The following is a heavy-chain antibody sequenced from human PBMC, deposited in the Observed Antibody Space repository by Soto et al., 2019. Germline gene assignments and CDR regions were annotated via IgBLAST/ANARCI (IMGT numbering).Heavy chain of an antibody. V-gene: IGHV3-11*05. CDR3: ARVVVVVIQPWYFDF. CDR2: ISSSSSYT. D-gene: IGHD3-22*01. J-gene: IGHJ4*02. Sequence: GGSLRLSCAASGFTFSDYYMSWIRQAPGKGMEWVSYISSSSSYTNYADSVKGRFTISRDNAKNSLYLQMNSLRAEDTAVYYCARVVVVVIQPWYFDFCGQGTLVTVSS. CDR1: GFTFSDYY.